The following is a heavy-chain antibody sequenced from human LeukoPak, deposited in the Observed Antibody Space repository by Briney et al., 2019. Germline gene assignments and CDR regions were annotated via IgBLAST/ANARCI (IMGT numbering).Heavy chain of an antibody. V-gene: IGHV3-23*01. CDR1: GFTVNSYA. D-gene: IGHD3-16*02. CDR2: ISGSGDNT. J-gene: IGHJ4*02. CDR3: TKDHSEYVWGSYRRDDY. Sequence: GGSLRLSCAASGFTVNSYAMSWVRQGPGKGLGWVSTISGSGDNTYYADSVRDRFTISRDISKNTLYLQMDSLRAEDTAVYYCTKDHSEYVWGSYRRDDYWGQGTLVTVSS.